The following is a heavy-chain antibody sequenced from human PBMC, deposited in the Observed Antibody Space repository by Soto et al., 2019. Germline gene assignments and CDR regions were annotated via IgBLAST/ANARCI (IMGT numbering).Heavy chain of an antibody. CDR3: ARELAADWFDP. CDR1: GGSISSYY. J-gene: IGHJ5*02. V-gene: IGHV4-59*01. CDR2: IYYSGST. D-gene: IGHD6-25*01. Sequence: SETLSLTCTVSGGSISSYYWSWIRQPPGKGLEWIGYIYYSGSTNYNPSLKSRVTISVDTSKNQFSLKLSSVTAADTAVYYCARELAADWFDPWGQGTLVTVSS.